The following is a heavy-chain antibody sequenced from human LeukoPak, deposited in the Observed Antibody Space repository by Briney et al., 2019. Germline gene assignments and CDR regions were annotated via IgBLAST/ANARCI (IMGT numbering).Heavy chain of an antibody. CDR2: IIPILGIA. CDR3: ARQRVAGFNWFHP. V-gene: IGHV1-69*04. Sequence: GSSVKVSCKASGGTFSSYAISWVRQAPGQGLEWMGRIIPILGIANYAQKFQGRVTITADKSTSTAYMELSSLRSEDTAVYYCARQRVAGFNWFHPWGQGTLVTVSS. CDR1: GGTFSSYA. J-gene: IGHJ5*02. D-gene: IGHD6-19*01.